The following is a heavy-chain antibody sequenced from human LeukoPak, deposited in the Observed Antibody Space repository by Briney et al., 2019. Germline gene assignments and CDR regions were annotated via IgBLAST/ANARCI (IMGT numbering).Heavy chain of an antibody. J-gene: IGHJ4*02. CDR2: IYETGST. Sequence: SETLSLTSAVSGGTSSSRRWWIWVRQPPGKGLEWIGEIYETGSTNYNPSLESRVTISLDKSKNQFSLSLNSVTAADTAVYYYARGRGATAAIEFWGRGILVTVSS. D-gene: IGHD1-26*01. CDR3: ARGRGATAAIEF. CDR1: GGTSSSRRW. V-gene: IGHV4-4*02.